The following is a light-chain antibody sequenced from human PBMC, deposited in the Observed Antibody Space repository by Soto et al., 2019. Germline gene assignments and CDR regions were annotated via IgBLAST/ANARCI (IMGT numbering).Light chain of an antibody. Sequence: DIQMTQSPSSLSASVGDRVTITCRASESIARHLNWYQQKPGRAPNLLIYAASSLQKGVPSRFRGGGSGTDFTLTISNLQPEDFATYYCQQTYSTLSITFGQGTRLEIK. CDR1: ESIARH. V-gene: IGKV1-39*01. CDR2: AAS. J-gene: IGKJ5*01. CDR3: QQTYSTLSIT.